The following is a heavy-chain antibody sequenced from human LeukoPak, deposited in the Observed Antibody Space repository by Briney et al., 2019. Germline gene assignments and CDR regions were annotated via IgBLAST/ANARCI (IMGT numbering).Heavy chain of an antibody. V-gene: IGHV1-18*01. CDR1: GYTFTSYG. CDR3: ARDYASPTAMVTGYGMDV. CDR2: ISAYNGNT. J-gene: IGHJ6*02. D-gene: IGHD5-18*01. Sequence: ASVKVSCKASGYTFTSYGISWVRQAPGQGLEWMGWISAYNGNTNYAQKLQGRVTMTTDTSTSTAYMELSSLRSEDTAVYYCARDYASPTAMVTGYGMDVWGQGTTVTVSS.